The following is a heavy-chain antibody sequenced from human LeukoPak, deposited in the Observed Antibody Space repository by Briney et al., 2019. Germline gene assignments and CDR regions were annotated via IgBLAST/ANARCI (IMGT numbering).Heavy chain of an antibody. J-gene: IGHJ1*01. V-gene: IGHV4-59*08. CDR3: ARQWEQLSDFQH. Sequence: SETLSLTCTVSGGSISSYYWSWIRQPPGKALEWIGTIYYSGTTYYNPSLKSRVTISVDMSKNQFSLKLTSVSAADTARYYCARQWEQLSDFQHWGQGTLVIVSS. CDR2: IYYSGTT. CDR1: GGSISSYY. D-gene: IGHD1/OR15-1a*01.